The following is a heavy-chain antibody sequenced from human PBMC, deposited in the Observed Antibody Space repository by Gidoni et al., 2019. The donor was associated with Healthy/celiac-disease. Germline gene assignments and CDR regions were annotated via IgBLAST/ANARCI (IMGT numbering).Heavy chain of an antibody. Sequence: QVQLVESGGGVVQPGRSLRLSCAASGFTFSSYGMHWVRQAPGKGLEWVAVISYDGSNKYYADSVKGRFTISRENSKNTLYLQMNSLRAEDTAVYYCARAAMITFGGVIVPEDYWGQGTLVTVSS. D-gene: IGHD3-16*02. CDR1: GFTFSSYG. J-gene: IGHJ4*02. V-gene: IGHV3-30*19. CDR2: ISYDGSNK. CDR3: ARAAMITFGGVIVPEDY.